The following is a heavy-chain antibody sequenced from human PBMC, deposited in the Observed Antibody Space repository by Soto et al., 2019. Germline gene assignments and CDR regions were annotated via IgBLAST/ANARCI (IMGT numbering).Heavy chain of an antibody. CDR1: GDSVSSNSAA. J-gene: IGHJ6*01. V-gene: IGHV6-1*01. D-gene: IGHD6-19*01. Sequence: SQTLSLTCAISGDSVSSNSAAWNWIRQSPSRGLEWLGRTYYRSKWYNDYAVSVKSRITINPDTSKNQFSLQLNSVTPEDTAVYYCARDRRAHRSGWSAISYYYYGIGVWGRGSTVTVSS. CDR2: TYYRSKWYN. CDR3: ARDRRAHRSGWSAISYYYYGIGV.